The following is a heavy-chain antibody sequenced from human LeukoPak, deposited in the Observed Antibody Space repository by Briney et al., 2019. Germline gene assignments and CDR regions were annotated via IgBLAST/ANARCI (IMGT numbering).Heavy chain of an antibody. Sequence: ASVKVSCKASGYTFTSYGISWVRQAPGQGLEWMGWISAYNGNTNYAQKLQGRVTMTTDTSTSTAYMELRSLRSDDTAVYYCARAPPRGYYDSSGYMRAFDIWGQGTMVTVSS. CDR2: ISAYNGNT. J-gene: IGHJ3*02. CDR1: GYTFTSYG. V-gene: IGHV1-18*01. CDR3: ARAPPRGYYDSSGYMRAFDI. D-gene: IGHD3-22*01.